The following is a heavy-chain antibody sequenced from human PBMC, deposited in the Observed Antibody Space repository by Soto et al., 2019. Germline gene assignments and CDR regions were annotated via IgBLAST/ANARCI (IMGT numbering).Heavy chain of an antibody. CDR3: ARLHCYSPNCVPLDP. V-gene: IGHV4-39*01. CDR1: GGSIRDDTYY. J-gene: IGHJ5*02. Sequence: QLQLQESGPGLVKPSETLSLPCTVSGGSIRDDTYYWGWIRQPPGKGLEWIGSIYYSGTSSYNPSLKSRVPMSVDTSKKQLSLRLRSVTAADTAAYYCARLHCYSPNCVPLDPWGQGTLVIVPS. D-gene: IGHD2-2*01. CDR2: IYYSGTS.